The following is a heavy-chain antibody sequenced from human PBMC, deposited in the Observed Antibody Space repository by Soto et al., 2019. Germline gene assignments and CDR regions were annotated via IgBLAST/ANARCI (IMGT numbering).Heavy chain of an antibody. V-gene: IGHV4-31*03. CDR1: GGSISSGGCY. D-gene: IGHD2-15*01. J-gene: IGHJ6*02. CDR3: ARDARNDHVILGGYYYYDMDV. Sequence: QVQLQESGPGLVKPSQTLSLTCTVSGGSISSGGCYWSWIRQHPGKGLEWIGHIYYSGSAYYNPSLKSRVTISIDTSKNQFSLKLSSVTAADTAVYYCARDARNDHVILGGYYYYDMDVWGQGTTVTVSS. CDR2: IYYSGSA.